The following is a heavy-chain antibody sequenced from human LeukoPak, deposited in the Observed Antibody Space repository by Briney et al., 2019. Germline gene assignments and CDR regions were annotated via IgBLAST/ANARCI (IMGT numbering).Heavy chain of an antibody. J-gene: IGHJ4*02. Sequence: GGSLRLSCAASGFTFDDYAMHWVRQAPGKGLEWVSGISWNSGSIGYADSVKGRFTISRDNAKNSLYLQMNSLRAEDTAVYYCARDVGIAVALDYWGQGTLVTVSS. D-gene: IGHD6-19*01. CDR1: GFTFDDYA. V-gene: IGHV3-9*01. CDR2: ISWNSGSI. CDR3: ARDVGIAVALDY.